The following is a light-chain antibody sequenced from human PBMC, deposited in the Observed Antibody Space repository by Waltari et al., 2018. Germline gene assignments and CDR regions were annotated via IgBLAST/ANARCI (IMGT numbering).Light chain of an antibody. J-gene: IGKJ2*01. CDR3: QQYNNWPDT. Sequence: EIVMTQSPGTLSVSPGERATLSCRASQTVNSNLAWYQQKPGQAPRLLIYGASTRATDIPARFSGSGSGTDFTLTISSLQSEDFAVYYCQQYNNWPDTFGQGTKLEIK. V-gene: IGKV3-15*01. CDR1: QTVNSN. CDR2: GAS.